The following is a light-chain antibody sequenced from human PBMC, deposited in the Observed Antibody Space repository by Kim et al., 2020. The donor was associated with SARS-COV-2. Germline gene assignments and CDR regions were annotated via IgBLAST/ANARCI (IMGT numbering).Light chain of an antibody. CDR3: LLSKIGPLT. V-gene: IGKV1-39*01. J-gene: IGKJ3*01. CDR2: AAS. CDR1: QSISSR. Sequence: DIQMTQSPSSLSASVGDIVTITCRASQSISSRLHWYHQKPGSAPKLLISAASPLQGGVPSRFSGSGSETDFTLTISSLQPEDFATYLCLLSKIGPLTFGPGTKVDIK.